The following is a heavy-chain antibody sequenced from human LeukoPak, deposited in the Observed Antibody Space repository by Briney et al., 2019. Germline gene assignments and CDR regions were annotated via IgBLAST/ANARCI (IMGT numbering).Heavy chain of an antibody. CDR3: ARFGLYYYDSSGYNY. CDR1: GFTFSSYS. V-gene: IGHV3-21*01. D-gene: IGHD3-22*01. CDR2: ISSSSSYI. Sequence: GGSLRLSCAASGFTFSSYSMNWVRQAPGKGLEWASSISSSSSYIYYADSVKGRFTISRDNAKNSLYLQMNSLRAEDTAVYYCARFGLYYYDSSGYNYWGQGTLVTVSS. J-gene: IGHJ4*02.